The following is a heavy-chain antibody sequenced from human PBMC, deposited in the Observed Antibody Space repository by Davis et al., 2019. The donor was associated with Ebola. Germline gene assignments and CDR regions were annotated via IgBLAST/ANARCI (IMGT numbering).Heavy chain of an antibody. D-gene: IGHD6-13*01. Sequence: GSLRPSCALYGGSFSGYYWGWIRQPPGKGLEWIGSIYHSGSTNYNPSLKSRVIISVDKSKNQFSLKLSAVTAADTAVYYCASLSSSWCFDYWGQGTLVTVSS. J-gene: IGHJ4*02. CDR2: IYHSGST. V-gene: IGHV4-34*01. CDR3: ASLSSSWCFDY. CDR1: GGSFSGYY.